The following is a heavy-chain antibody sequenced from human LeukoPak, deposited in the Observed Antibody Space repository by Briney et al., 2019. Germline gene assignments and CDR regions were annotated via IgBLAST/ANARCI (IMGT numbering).Heavy chain of an antibody. CDR1: TDSFSSHY. CDR2: ISYIGST. V-gene: IGHV4-59*11. CDR3: ARDLVTVTKGFDI. Sequence: PSETLSLTCAVSTDSFSSHYWTWIRQPPGKGLEWIGYISYIGSTNYNPSLKSRVTIPIDTSTNQFSLKLSSVTAADTAVYYCARDLVTVTKGFDIWGQGTMVSVSS. J-gene: IGHJ3*02. D-gene: IGHD4-17*01.